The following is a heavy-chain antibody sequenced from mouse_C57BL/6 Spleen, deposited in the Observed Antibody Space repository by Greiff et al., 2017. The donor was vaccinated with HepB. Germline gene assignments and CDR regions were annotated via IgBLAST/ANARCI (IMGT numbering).Heavy chain of an antibody. J-gene: IGHJ1*03. V-gene: IGHV1-81*01. D-gene: IGHD2-2*01. CDR1: GYTFTSYG. CDR3: ARSSGYGWYFDV. Sequence: QVQLQQSGAELARPGASVKLSCKASGYTFTSYGISWVKQRTGQGLEWIGEIYPRSGNTYYNEKFKGKATLTADKSSSTAYMELRSLTSEDSAVYVCARSSGYGWYFDVWGTGTTVTVSS. CDR2: IYPRSGNT.